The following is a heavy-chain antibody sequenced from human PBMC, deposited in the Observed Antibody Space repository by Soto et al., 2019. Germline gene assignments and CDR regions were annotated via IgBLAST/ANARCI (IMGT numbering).Heavy chain of an antibody. J-gene: IGHJ5*02. Sequence: SETLSLTCNVTGSAISGYYWTWIRKPAGEGLEWIGRIYSSGSTNYNPSLKSRVTISPETSINYFPLSLSSATAAYTSVYYCARGTRFCDGFDAGCLGTLVTVSS. CDR2: IYSSGST. V-gene: IGHV4-4*07. D-gene: IGHD3-3*01. CDR1: GSAISGYY. CDR3: ARGTRFCDGFDA.